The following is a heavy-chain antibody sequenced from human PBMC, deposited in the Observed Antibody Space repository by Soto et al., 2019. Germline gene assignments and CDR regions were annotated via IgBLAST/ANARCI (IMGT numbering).Heavy chain of an antibody. Sequence: EVQLVESGGGLVQPGGSLRLYCEASGFTFRNYDMHWVRQGTGKGLEWVSGISAAGDPDYADSVEGRFTISRENAQNSFFLQMKSLRVSDTAVYYCARTDRDFYGLDVWGQGTTVIVSS. CDR3: ARTDRDFYGLDV. CDR2: ISAAGDP. V-gene: IGHV3-13*05. J-gene: IGHJ6*02. CDR1: GFTFRNYD.